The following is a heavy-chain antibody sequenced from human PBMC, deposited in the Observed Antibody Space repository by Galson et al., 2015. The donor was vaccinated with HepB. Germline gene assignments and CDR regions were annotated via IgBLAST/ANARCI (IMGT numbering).Heavy chain of an antibody. Sequence: SLRLSCAASGFTFSLYWMTWVRQAPGKGLEWVANIKEDGSEKYYVDSVKGRFTISRDNAKNSLYLQMNSLRAEDTAVYYCARDGVSPGGAEYFFWGQGTTDTVSS. V-gene: IGHV3-7*01. CDR1: GFTFSLYW. CDR3: ARDGVSPGGAEYFF. D-gene: IGHD2-8*01. CDR2: IKEDGSEK. J-gene: IGHJ6*02.